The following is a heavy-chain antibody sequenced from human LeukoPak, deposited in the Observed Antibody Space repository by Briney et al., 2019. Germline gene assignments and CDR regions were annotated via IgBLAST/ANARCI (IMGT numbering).Heavy chain of an antibody. Sequence: RGSLRLSCAPPGVTLRSNNMSSVRQTPGKGLEWVSVIYSGGSTYYAVSVKGRFTTSRHNSKNTLYLQMNCLRAEDTAVYYCARHNWNYSNWFGRWGQGTLVTVSS. CDR3: ARHNWNYSNWFGR. V-gene: IGHV3-53*04. D-gene: IGHD1-7*01. CDR1: GVTLRSNN. J-gene: IGHJ5*02. CDR2: IYSGGST.